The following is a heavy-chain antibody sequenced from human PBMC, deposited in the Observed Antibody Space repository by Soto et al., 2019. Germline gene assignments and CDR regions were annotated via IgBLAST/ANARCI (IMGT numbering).Heavy chain of an antibody. CDR3: ARERITISMDV. V-gene: IGHV1-8*01. D-gene: IGHD3-9*01. CDR1: GYTFTSYD. CDR2: MNPNSGNT. J-gene: IGHJ6*02. Sequence: QVQLVQSGAEVKKPGASVKVSCKASGYTFTSYDITWVRQATGQGLEWMGWMNPNSGNTGYPQKCQGSVTITRHTSISTAHMELSSLRAEDTAVYYCARERITISMDVWGHGTTVTASS.